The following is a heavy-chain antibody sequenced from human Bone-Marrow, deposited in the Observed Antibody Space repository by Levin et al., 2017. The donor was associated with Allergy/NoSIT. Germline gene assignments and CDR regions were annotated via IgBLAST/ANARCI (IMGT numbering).Heavy chain of an antibody. CDR3: TRRGSGSFFDTFDF. V-gene: IGHV5-51*01. J-gene: IGHJ4*02. Sequence: GESLKISCQGSRYSVGNYWIGWVRQKPGKGLEWMGVIYLGDSDTKYSPSFQGQITMSADKSSSTAYLQWTSLKASDTAMYYCTRRGSGSFFDTFDFWGQGTLVTVSS. CDR1: RYSVGNYW. CDR2: IYLGDSDT. D-gene: IGHD3-10*01.